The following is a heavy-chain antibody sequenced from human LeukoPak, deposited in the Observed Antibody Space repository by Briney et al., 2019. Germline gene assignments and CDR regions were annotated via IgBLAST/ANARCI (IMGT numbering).Heavy chain of an antibody. J-gene: IGHJ4*02. Sequence: GGSLRLSCAASGFICRSYAMSWVRQAPGKGLEWVSSLSAGGGGAYYADSVRGRFTISGDDSKNTLYLQMNSLRVEDTARYYCAKEKSRRFDFDYWGQGTLATVSS. V-gene: IGHV3-23*01. CDR1: GFICRSYA. D-gene: IGHD3-10*01. CDR2: LSAGGGGA. CDR3: AKEKSRRFDFDY.